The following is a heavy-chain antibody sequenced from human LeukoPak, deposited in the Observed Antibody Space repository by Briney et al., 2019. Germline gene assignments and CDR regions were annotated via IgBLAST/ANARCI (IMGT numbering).Heavy chain of an antibody. CDR1: GFSINNYW. Sequence: GGSLSLSCAVSGFSINNYWMTWYRQAPGKGLECVAHIKGDASEKHYVDSVKGRFTISRDNAENSLYLQMNSLRAEDTAVYYCARQAGVTWGQGTLVTVSS. V-gene: IGHV3-7*01. J-gene: IGHJ5*02. D-gene: IGHD6-19*01. CDR2: IKGDASEK. CDR3: ARQAGVT.